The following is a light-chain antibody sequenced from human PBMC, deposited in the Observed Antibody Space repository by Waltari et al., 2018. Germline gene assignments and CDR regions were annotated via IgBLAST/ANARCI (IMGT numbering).Light chain of an antibody. CDR3: LQDYIYPYT. Sequence: AIQMTQSPSSLSASVGDRVTITCRASQGIRNDVGWYQQRPGKAPKLLIYAASSLQSGVPSRFSGSGSGTDFTLTISSLQPEDFATYYCLQDYIYPYTFGQGTKLEIK. CDR1: QGIRND. J-gene: IGKJ2*01. CDR2: AAS. V-gene: IGKV1-6*01.